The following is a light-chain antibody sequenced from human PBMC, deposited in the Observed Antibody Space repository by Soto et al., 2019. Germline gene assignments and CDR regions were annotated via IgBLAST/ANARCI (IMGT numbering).Light chain of an antibody. V-gene: IGKV3-15*01. Sequence: QSPPNVWMSPVDRTTLSLRASQSVSSNLAWYQQKPGQSPRLLSYGASTRATGVPARFSGRGSGTDFLRFISSLEPDVLVVYSGQPHGSARWTFGQGTKVDI. CDR3: QPHGSARWT. CDR1: QSVSSN. J-gene: IGKJ1*01. CDR2: GAS.